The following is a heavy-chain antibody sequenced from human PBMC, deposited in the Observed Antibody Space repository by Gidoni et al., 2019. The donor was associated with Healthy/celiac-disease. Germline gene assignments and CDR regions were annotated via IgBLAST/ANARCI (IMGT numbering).Heavy chain of an antibody. Sequence: QVQLQQWGAGLLKPSETLSLTCAVYGGSFSGYYWSWIRQPPGKGLEWIGEINHSGSTNYNPSLKSRVTISVDTSKNQFSLKLSSVTAADTAVYYCARAPGIVVVVAASRVSGYFDLWGRGTLVTVSS. D-gene: IGHD2-15*01. J-gene: IGHJ2*01. CDR1: GGSFSGYY. CDR3: ARAPGIVVVVAASRVSGYFDL. CDR2: INHSGST. V-gene: IGHV4-34*01.